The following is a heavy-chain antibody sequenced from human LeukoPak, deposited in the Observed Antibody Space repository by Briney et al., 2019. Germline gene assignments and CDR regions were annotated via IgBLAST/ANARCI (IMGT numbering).Heavy chain of an antibody. D-gene: IGHD5-18*01. V-gene: IGHV4-59*01. CDR1: GGSISSYY. Sequence: KPSETLSLTCTVSGGSISSYYWSWIRQPPGKGVEWIGYIYYRGSTNYNSSLKSRVTISIDTSKNQFSLKLSSATAADTAVYYCARVRSGYSYGPFDYWGQGTLVTVSS. CDR2: IYYRGST. CDR3: ARVRSGYSYGPFDY. J-gene: IGHJ4*02.